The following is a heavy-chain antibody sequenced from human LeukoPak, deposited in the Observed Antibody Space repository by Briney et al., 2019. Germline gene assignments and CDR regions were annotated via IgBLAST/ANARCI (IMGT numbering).Heavy chain of an antibody. V-gene: IGHV4-59*10. CDR3: ARAGAYGSGSYHVDY. CDR2: IYTSGST. CDR1: GGSFSGYY. Sequence: PSETLSLTCAVYGGSFSGYYWSWIRQPAGKGLEWIGRIYTSGSTNYNPSLKSRVTMSVDTPKNQFSLKLSSVTAADTAVYYCARAGAYGSGSYHVDYWGQGTLVTVSS. J-gene: IGHJ4*02. D-gene: IGHD3-10*01.